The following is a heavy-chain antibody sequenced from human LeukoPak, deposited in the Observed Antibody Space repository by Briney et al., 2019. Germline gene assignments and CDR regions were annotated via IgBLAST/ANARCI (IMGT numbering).Heavy chain of an antibody. D-gene: IGHD7-27*01. CDR2: INNDGSEE. V-gene: IGHV3-7*01. J-gene: IGHJ4*02. CDR1: GFTFSRYW. Sequence: AGSLRLSCAASGFTFSRYWMRWVRQAPGKGLEGVANINNDGSEEYYVDSVKGRFTISRDNARNSLFLQMNSLTVEDTAVYYCARGIRGSAVDTGDRWGQGTLVTVSS. CDR3: ARGIRGSAVDTGDR.